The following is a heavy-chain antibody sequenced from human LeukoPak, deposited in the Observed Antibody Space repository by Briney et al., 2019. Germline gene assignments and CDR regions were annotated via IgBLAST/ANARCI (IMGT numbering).Heavy chain of an antibody. CDR3: ARAGGYSSSSRIDY. Sequence: GGSLRLSCAASGFTFSSYAMSWVRQAPGKGLEGVSAISGSGGSTYYADSVKGRFTISRDNSKNTLYLQMNSLRAEDTAVYYCARAGGYSSSSRIDYWGQGTLVTVSS. J-gene: IGHJ4*02. CDR1: GFTFSSYA. CDR2: ISGSGGST. V-gene: IGHV3-23*01. D-gene: IGHD6-6*01.